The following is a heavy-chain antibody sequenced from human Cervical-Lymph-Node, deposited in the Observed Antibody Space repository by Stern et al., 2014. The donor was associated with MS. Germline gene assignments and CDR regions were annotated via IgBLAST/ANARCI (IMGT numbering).Heavy chain of an antibody. CDR3: ASGLAEAYYYYYGMDV. V-gene: IGHV1-69*19. CDR2: FVPIFRTA. Sequence: VQLVQSGAEVKTPGSSVKVSCKASGGTFPRHTFIWVRQAPGQGLEWMGGFVPIFRTADYAQTFQGRLTITADESTSTVYMELSSLTSEDTALYRCASGLAEAYYYYYGMDVWGQGTTVTVS. J-gene: IGHJ6*02. D-gene: IGHD6-13*01. CDR1: GGTFPRHT.